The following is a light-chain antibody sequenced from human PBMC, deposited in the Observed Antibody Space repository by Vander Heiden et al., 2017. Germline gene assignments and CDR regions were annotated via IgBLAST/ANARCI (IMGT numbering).Light chain of an antibody. CDR3: AAWDDNLNGHMI. J-gene: IGLJ2*01. Sequence: QSVLTQPPSASGTPGQTVTISCSVSRSHLRSNTVNWYQQLPGTAPKLLIYSNNQRPSGVPDRFSGSKSGTSVSLAISGLQSEDEADYYCAAWDDNLNGHMIFGGGTKLTVL. CDR1: RSHLRSNT. V-gene: IGLV1-44*01. CDR2: SNN.